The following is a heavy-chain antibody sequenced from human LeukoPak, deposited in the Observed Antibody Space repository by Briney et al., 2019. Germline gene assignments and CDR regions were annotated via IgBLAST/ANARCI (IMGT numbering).Heavy chain of an antibody. CDR2: INHSGST. D-gene: IGHD5-12*01. CDR3: ARGPELDIWGWFDP. CDR1: GGSFSGYY. V-gene: IGHV4-34*01. Sequence: SETLSLTCAVYGGSFSGYYWSCIRQPPGKGLEWIGEINHSGSTNYNPSLKSRVTISVDTSKNQFSLKLSSVTAADTAVYYCARGPELDIWGWFDPWGQGTLVTVSS. J-gene: IGHJ5*02.